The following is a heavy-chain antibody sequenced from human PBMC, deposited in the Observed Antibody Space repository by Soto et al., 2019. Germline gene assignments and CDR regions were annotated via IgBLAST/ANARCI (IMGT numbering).Heavy chain of an antibody. CDR1: GFTFSSYG. CDR3: ASEYCSGGSCYYYGMDV. V-gene: IGHV3-33*01. CDR2: IWYDGSNK. D-gene: IGHD2-15*01. J-gene: IGHJ6*02. Sequence: PGGSLRLSCAASGFTFSSYGMHWVRQAPGKGLEWVAVIWYDGSNKYYADSVKGRFTISRDNSKNTLYLQMNSLRAEDTAVYYCASEYCSGGSCYYYGMDVWGQWTTVS.